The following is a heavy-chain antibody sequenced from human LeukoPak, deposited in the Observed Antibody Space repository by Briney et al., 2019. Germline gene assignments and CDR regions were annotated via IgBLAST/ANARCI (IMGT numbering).Heavy chain of an antibody. CDR1: GGSISSSNW. CDR2: INHSGST. V-gene: IGHV4-4*02. J-gene: IGHJ4*02. D-gene: IGHD2-15*01. Sequence: PSETLSLTCAVSGGSISSSNWWSWVRQPPGKGLEWIGEINHSGSTNYNPSLKSRVTISVDTSKNQFSLKLSSVTAADTAVYYCARARRNIVVVVAATRHIDYWGQGTLVTVSS. CDR3: ARARRNIVVVVAATRHIDY.